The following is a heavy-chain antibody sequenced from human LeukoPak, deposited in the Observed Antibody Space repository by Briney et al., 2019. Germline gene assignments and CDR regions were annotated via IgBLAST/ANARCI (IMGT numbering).Heavy chain of an antibody. D-gene: IGHD6-19*01. V-gene: IGHV4-38-2*01. CDR1: GYSISSGYY. J-gene: IGHJ5*02. Sequence: SETLSLTCGVSGYSISSGYYWGWIRQPPGKGLEWIGSIYHSGRTYYNPSLKSRVTISVDTSKNRFSLKLTSVTAADTAVYYCATEVGQWLVRTWGQGTLVTVSS. CDR3: ATEVGQWLVRT. CDR2: IYHSGRT.